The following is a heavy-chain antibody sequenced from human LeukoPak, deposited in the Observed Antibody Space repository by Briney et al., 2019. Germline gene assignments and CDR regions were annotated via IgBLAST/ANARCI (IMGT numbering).Heavy chain of an antibody. V-gene: IGHV3-23*01. CDR1: GFTFSNYA. CDR3: AKVMVRGVIGHNWFDP. D-gene: IGHD3-10*01. Sequence: GGSLRLSCAASGFTFSNYAMSWVRQAPGKGLEWVSGISGSGISTYYADSVKGRFTISRDNSKNTLYLQMNSLRAEDTAVYYCAKVMVRGVIGHNWFDPWGQGTLVTVSS. J-gene: IGHJ5*02. CDR2: ISGSGIST.